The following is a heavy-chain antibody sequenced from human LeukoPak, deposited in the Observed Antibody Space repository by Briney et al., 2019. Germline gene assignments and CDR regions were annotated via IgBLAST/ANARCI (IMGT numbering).Heavy chain of an antibody. J-gene: IGHJ3*02. CDR3: AGVYNTNRRAFEM. V-gene: IGHV3-74*01. CDR2: INTDGSTT. D-gene: IGHD1-14*01. Sequence: GGSLSLSYAVSGLTFRRCWIHWVSQAPGKGLVWVSRINTDGSTTVYADSVRGRFTISRDNAKNTLYLQMISLRPEDTAVCYCAGVYNTNRRAFEMWGQGTMVTVSS. CDR1: GLTFRRCW.